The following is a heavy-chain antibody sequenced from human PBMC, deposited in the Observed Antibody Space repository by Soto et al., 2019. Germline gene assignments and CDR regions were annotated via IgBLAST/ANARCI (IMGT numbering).Heavy chain of an antibody. V-gene: IGHV4-31*03. CDR1: GGSISSGGYY. D-gene: IGHD1-26*01. CDR2: VYYIGSS. Sequence: QVLLQESGPGLVKPSQTLSLTCTVSGGSISSGGYYWSWIRQHPGKGLEWIGYVYYIGSSYYNPSLKSRFTISVDTSKNQFSLQLSSVTAADTAVYYCARAWSGSYFEGHYFDSWGQGTLVTVSS. CDR3: ARAWSGSYFEGHYFDS. J-gene: IGHJ4*02.